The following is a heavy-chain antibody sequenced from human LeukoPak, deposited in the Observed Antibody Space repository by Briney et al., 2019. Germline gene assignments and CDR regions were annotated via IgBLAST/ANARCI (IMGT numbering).Heavy chain of an antibody. CDR2: ISGSGGST. Sequence: SGGSLRLSCAASGFTFSSYGMSWVRQAPGKGLEWVSAISGSGGSTYYADSVRGRFTISRDNSKNTLYLQMNSLRAEDTAVYYCAKASYGGVGVAPPFAWGQGTLVTVSS. V-gene: IGHV3-23*01. J-gene: IGHJ5*02. CDR1: GFTFSSYG. D-gene: IGHD3-3*01. CDR3: AKASYGGVGVAPPFA.